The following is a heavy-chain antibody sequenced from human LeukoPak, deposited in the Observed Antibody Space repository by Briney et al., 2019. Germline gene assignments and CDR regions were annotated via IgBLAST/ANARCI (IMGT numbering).Heavy chain of an antibody. CDR1: GFTFSDYY. V-gene: IGHV3-11*01. Sequence: GGSLRLSCAASGFTFSDYYMSWIRQAPGKGLEWVSYISSSGSSMYYADSVKGRFTISRGNAKNSLYLQMNSLRAEDTAVYHCARAKGSYSFDYWGQGTLVTVSS. J-gene: IGHJ4*02. D-gene: IGHD3-10*01. CDR2: ISSSGSSM. CDR3: ARAKGSYSFDY.